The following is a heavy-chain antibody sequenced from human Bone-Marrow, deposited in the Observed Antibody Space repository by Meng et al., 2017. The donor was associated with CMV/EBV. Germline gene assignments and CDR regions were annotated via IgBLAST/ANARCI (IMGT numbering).Heavy chain of an antibody. J-gene: IGHJ4*02. CDR1: GYTFTSYD. Sequence: ASVKVSCKASGYTFTSYDINWVRQATGQGLEWMGWMNPNSGNTGYAQKFQGRVTMTRDTSTSTVYMELSSLRSEDTAVYYCARGSSPVGVVIIPSDFDYWGQGTLVTFSS. V-gene: IGHV1-8*01. CDR3: ARGSSPVGVVIIPSDFDY. CDR2: MNPNSGNT. D-gene: IGHD3-3*01.